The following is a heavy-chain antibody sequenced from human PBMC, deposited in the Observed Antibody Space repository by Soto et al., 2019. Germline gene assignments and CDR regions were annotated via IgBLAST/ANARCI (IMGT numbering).Heavy chain of an antibody. CDR2: IKQDGTEK. D-gene: IGHD1-7*01. Sequence: GGSLRLSCAASGFIFSSYWMSWVRQAPGKGLEWVANIKQDGTEKYYVDSVKGRFTISRDNLKNTLFVQMNSLRDEDTAVYYCAKEGSGTATYAFDYWGQGTLVTV. CDR3: AKEGSGTATYAFDY. V-gene: IGHV3-7*01. CDR1: GFIFSSYW. J-gene: IGHJ4*02.